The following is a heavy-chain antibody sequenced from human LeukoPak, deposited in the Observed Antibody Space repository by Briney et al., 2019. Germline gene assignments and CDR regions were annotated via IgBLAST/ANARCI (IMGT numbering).Heavy chain of an antibody. V-gene: IGHV3-21*01. CDR3: ARNSEDYGDYVGYYYYYGMDV. CDR1: GFTFSSYS. CDR2: ISSSSSYI. J-gene: IGHJ6*02. Sequence: GRSLRLSCAASGFTFSSYSMNWVRQAPGKGLEWVSSISSSSSYIYYADSVKGRFTISRDNAKNSLYLQMNSLRAEDTAVYYCARNSEDYGDYVGYYYYYGMDVWGQGTTVTVSS. D-gene: IGHD4-17*01.